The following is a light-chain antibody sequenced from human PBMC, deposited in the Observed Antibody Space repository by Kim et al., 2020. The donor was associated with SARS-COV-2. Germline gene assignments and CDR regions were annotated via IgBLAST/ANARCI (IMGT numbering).Light chain of an antibody. CDR2: RNN. CDR1: SSNIGSNY. J-gene: IGLJ3*02. Sequence: ELTQPPSASGTPGQRVTISCSGSSSNIGSNYVYWYQQLPGTAPKLLIYRNNQRPSGVPDRFSGSKSGTSASLAVSGLRSEDEADYYCAAWDDSLSGWVFGGGTQLTVL. V-gene: IGLV1-47*01. CDR3: AAWDDSLSGWV.